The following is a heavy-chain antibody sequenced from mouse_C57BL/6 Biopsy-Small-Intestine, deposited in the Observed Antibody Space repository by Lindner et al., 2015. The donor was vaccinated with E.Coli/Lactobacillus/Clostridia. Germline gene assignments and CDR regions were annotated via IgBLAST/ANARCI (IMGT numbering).Heavy chain of an antibody. Sequence: VQLQESGAELVKPGASVKLSCAASGFNIKDYYMHWVKQRTEQGLEWIGRIDPEDGETKYAPKFQGKATITADTSSNTAYLQLSSLTSEDTAVYYCARGLRPPYWYFDVWGTGTTVTVSS. CDR1: GFNIKDYY. J-gene: IGHJ1*03. D-gene: IGHD2-4*01. V-gene: IGHV14-2*01. CDR2: IDPEDGET. CDR3: ARGLRPPYWYFDV.